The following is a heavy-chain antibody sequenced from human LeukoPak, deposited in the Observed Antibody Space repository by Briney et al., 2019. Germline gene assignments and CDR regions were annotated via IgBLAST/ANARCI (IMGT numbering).Heavy chain of an antibody. Sequence: ASVKVSCKDSGYTFTSYGISWVRQAPGQGLEWMGWISAYNGNTNYAQKLQGRVTMTTDTSTSTAYMELRSLRSDDTAVYYCARDLLKYYDFWSGPTGVDYWGQGTLVTVSS. CDR1: GYTFTSYG. CDR2: ISAYNGNT. D-gene: IGHD3-3*01. V-gene: IGHV1-18*01. J-gene: IGHJ4*02. CDR3: ARDLLKYYDFWSGPTGVDY.